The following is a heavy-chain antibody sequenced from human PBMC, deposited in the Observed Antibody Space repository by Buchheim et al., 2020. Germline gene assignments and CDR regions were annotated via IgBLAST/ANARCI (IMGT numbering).Heavy chain of an antibody. CDR2: INGDGSSM. J-gene: IGHJ4*02. D-gene: IGHD6-19*01. Sequence: EVRLVESGGGSVQPGGSLRLSCAASGFTFSNYWMHWVRQAPGKGLVWVSRINGDGSSMSYVDSVTGRFTISRDNAKKKLYLQMYSLRAEDTAVYYCASIGVTEAGFWGQGTL. CDR3: ASIGVTEAGF. CDR1: GFTFSNYW. V-gene: IGHV3-74*02.